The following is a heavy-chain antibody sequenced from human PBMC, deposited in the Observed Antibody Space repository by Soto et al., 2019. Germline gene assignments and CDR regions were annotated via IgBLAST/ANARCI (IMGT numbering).Heavy chain of an antibody. CDR3: ARWRRPDAFDL. Sequence: EVQLVESGGGLVQPGGSLRLSCAASGFTLSTYTINWVRQAPGKGLECVSYISGSGSVIFYADSVMCRFTISRDNAKNSLSLQMNSLRDEDTAVYYCARWRRPDAFDLWGQGTMVTVSS. J-gene: IGHJ3*01. D-gene: IGHD6-6*01. V-gene: IGHV3-48*02. CDR1: GFTLSTYT. CDR2: ISGSGSVI.